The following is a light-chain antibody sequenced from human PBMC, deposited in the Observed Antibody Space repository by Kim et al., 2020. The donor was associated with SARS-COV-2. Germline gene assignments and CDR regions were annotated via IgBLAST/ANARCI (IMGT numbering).Light chain of an antibody. Sequence: EIVLTQSPGTLSLSPGERATLSCRASQSVSSSYLAWYQQKPGQAPRLLIYGASSRATGIPDRFSGSGSGTDFSLTISRLQPEDFAVYYCQQYGSAPLYTCGQETKLE. CDR2: GAS. V-gene: IGKV3-20*01. J-gene: IGKJ2*01. CDR3: QQYGSAPLYT. CDR1: QSVSSSY.